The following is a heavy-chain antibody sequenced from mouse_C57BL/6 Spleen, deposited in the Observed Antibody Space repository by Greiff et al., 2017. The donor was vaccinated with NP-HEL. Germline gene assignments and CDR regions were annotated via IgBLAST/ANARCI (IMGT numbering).Heavy chain of an antibody. Sequence: EVQGVESGGGLVKPGGSLKLSCAASGFTFSDYGMHWVRQAPEKGLEWVAYISSGSSTIYYADTVKGRFTISRDNAKNTLFLQMTSLRSEDTAMYYCARPGYAHRDYYAMDYWGQGTSVTVSS. J-gene: IGHJ4*01. CDR3: ARPGYAHRDYYAMDY. CDR2: ISSGSSTI. D-gene: IGHD3-1*01. V-gene: IGHV5-17*01. CDR1: GFTFSDYG.